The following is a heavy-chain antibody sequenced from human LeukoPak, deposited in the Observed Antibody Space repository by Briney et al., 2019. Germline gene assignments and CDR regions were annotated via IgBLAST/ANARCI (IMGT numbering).Heavy chain of an antibody. V-gene: IGHV1-8*01. CDR3: ARVSLLGSGWLVFDP. J-gene: IGHJ5*02. CDR2: MNPNSGNT. D-gene: IGHD6-19*01. CDR1: GYTFTIYD. Sequence: ASVTVSCTASGYTFTIYDINWVRQAPGQGLEWMGWMNPNSGNTGYAQKFQGRVTMTRNTSISTAYMELSSLRSEDTAVYYCARVSLLGSGWLVFDPWGQGTLVTVSS.